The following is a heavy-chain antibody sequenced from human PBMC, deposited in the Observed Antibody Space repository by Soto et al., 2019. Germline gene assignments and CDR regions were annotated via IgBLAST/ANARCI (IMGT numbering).Heavy chain of an antibody. D-gene: IGHD6-6*01. CDR3: AREYSSSATNYYYYYGMDV. CDR1: GYTFTGYD. CDR2: INPNSGGT. Sequence: ASVKVSCKASGYTFTGYDMHWVLQAPGQGLEWMGWINPNSGGTNYAQKFQGRVTMTRDTSISTAYMELSRLRSDDTAVYYCAREYSSSATNYYYYYGMDVWGQGTTVTVSS. J-gene: IGHJ6*02. V-gene: IGHV1-2*02.